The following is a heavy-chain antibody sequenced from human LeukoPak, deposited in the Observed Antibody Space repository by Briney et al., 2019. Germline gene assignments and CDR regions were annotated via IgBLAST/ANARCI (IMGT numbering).Heavy chain of an antibody. CDR2: ISYDGSNK. Sequence: GRSLRLFCAASGFTFSSYGMHWVRQAPGKGLEWVAVISYDGSNKYYADSVKGRFTISRDNSKNTLYLQMNSLRAEDTAVYYCAKDATDGDYVYDYWGPGALVTVSP. J-gene: IGHJ4*02. V-gene: IGHV3-30*18. CDR1: GFTFSSYG. D-gene: IGHD4-17*01. CDR3: AKDATDGDYVYDY.